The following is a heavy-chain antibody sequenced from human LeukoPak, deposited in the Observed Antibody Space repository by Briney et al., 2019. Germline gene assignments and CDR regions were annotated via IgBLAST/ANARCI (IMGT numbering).Heavy chain of an antibody. V-gene: IGHV4-39*07. Sequence: SETLSLTCTVSDDSISSISFYWGWIRQPPGKGLEWIGYIYHSGSTYYNPSLKSRVTISVDRSKNQFSLKLSSVTAADTAVYYCARDQAAERAFDICGQGTMVTVSS. J-gene: IGHJ3*02. CDR3: ARDQAAERAFDI. CDR2: IYHSGST. CDR1: DDSISSISFY. D-gene: IGHD1-26*01.